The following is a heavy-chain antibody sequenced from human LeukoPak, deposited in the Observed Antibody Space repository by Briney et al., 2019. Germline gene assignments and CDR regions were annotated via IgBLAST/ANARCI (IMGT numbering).Heavy chain of an antibody. Sequence: GGSLRLSCAASGFTFSSYGMHWVRQAPGKGLEWVAFIRYDGSNKYYADSVKGRFTISRDNSKNTLYLQMNSLRAEDTAVYYCARSAAYGYYYYYMDVWGKGTTVTISS. D-gene: IGHD6-25*01. V-gene: IGHV3-30*02. CDR1: GFTFSSYG. CDR3: ARSAAYGYYYYYMDV. J-gene: IGHJ6*03. CDR2: IRYDGSNK.